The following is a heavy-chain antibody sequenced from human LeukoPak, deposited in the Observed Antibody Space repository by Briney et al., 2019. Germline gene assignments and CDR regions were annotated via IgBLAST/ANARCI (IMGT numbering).Heavy chain of an antibody. CDR2: IYYSGST. Sequence: PSETLSLTCTVSGGSISSSSYYWGWIRQPPGKGLEWIGSIYYSGSTYYNPSLKSRITISVDTSKNQFSLKLSSVTAADTAVYYCARRRAYSSYYYYYYYMDVWGKGTTVTISS. CDR3: ARRRAYSSYYYYYYYMDV. V-gene: IGHV4-39*01. D-gene: IGHD3-16*01. CDR1: GGSISSSSYY. J-gene: IGHJ6*03.